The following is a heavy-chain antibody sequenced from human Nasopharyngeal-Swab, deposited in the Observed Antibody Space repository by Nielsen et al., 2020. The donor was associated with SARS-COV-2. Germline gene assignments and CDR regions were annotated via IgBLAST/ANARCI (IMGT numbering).Heavy chain of an antibody. CDR3: TTSGSYVRY. CDR2: IKSKADGGTT. J-gene: IGHJ4*02. CDR1: GFTFSNAW. D-gene: IGHD1-26*01. V-gene: IGHV3-15*01. Sequence: GEPLKISCAASGFTFSNAWMSWVRQAPGKGLEWVGRIKSKADGGTTDYAAPVKGRFTISRDDSKNTLYLQMNSLKTEDTAVYYCTTSGSYVRYWGQGTLVTVSS.